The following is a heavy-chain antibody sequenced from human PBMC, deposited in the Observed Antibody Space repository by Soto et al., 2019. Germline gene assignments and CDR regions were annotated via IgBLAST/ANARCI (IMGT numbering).Heavy chain of an antibody. CDR3: ARDTPYSSSWSPEIDY. J-gene: IGHJ4*02. V-gene: IGHV3-48*01. D-gene: IGHD6-13*01. CDR2: ISSSSSTI. CDR1: GFTFSSYS. Sequence: GGSVRLPCAASGFTFSSYSMNWVRQAPGKGLEWVSYISSSSSTIYYADSVKGRFTISRDNAKNSLYLQMNSLRAEDTAVYYCARDTPYSSSWSPEIDYWGQGTLVTVSS.